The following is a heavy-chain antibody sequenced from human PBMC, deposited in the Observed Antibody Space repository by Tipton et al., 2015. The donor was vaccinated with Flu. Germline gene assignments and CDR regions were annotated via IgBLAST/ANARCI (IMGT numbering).Heavy chain of an antibody. J-gene: IGHJ3*02. CDR2: ISSSGSTI. CDR3: ARDPGDDRTVVTQDDAFDI. Sequence: SGFTFSDYYMSWIRQAPGKGLEWVSYISSSGSTIYYADSVNGRFTISRDNAKNSLYLQTNSLRAEDMAVYYCARDPGDDRTVVTQDDAFDIWGQGTMVTVSS. V-gene: IGHV3-11*04. CDR1: GFTFSDYY. D-gene: IGHD4-23*01.